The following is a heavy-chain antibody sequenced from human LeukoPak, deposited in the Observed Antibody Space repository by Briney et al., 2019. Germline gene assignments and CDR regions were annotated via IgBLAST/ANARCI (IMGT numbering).Heavy chain of an antibody. D-gene: IGHD6-19*01. Sequence: GGSLRLSCAASGFTFSSYSMNWVRQAPGKGLEWVSSISSSSSYIYYADSVKGRFTISRDNAKNSLYLQMNSLRAEDTAVYYCASLLMAGSERRKAFDIWGQGTMVTVSS. J-gene: IGHJ3*02. V-gene: IGHV3-21*01. CDR1: GFTFSSYS. CDR2: ISSSSSYI. CDR3: ASLLMAGSERRKAFDI.